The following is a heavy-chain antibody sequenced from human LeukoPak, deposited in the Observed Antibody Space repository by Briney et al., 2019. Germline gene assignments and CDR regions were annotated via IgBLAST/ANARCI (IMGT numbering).Heavy chain of an antibody. V-gene: IGHV4-4*07. J-gene: IGHJ3*02. D-gene: IGHD2-2*01. Sequence: PSETLSLTCTVSGGSLRSYYWSWIRQPAGKGLEWIGRIYTTGSTNYNPSLESRVIMSVDTSKNQFSLKLNSVTAADTAVYYCARIPKSMPFGIWGQGTMVTVSS. CDR3: ARIPKSMPFGI. CDR2: IYTTGST. CDR1: GGSLRSYY.